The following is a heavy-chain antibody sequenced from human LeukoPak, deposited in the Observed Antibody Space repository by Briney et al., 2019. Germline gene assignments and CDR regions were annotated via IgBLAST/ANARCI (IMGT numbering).Heavy chain of an antibody. V-gene: IGHV4-34*01. CDR2: INHSGSS. J-gene: IGHJ4*02. D-gene: IGHD3-10*01. CDR3: ASVGSGSYYKGYFDY. CDR1: GGFLSNYY. Sequence: PSETLSLTCAVYGGFLSNYYWSWIRQPPGKGLEWIGEINHSGSSNYNPSLKSRVTISVDTSKNQFSLKLSSVTDADTAVYYCASVGSGSYYKGYFDYWGPGTLVTVSS.